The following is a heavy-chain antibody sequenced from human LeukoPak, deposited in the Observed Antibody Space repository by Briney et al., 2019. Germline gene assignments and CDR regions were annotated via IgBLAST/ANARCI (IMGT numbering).Heavy chain of an antibody. J-gene: IGHJ3*02. V-gene: IGHV4-61*02. CDR1: GGSISSVSYY. Sequence: PSETLSLTCTVSGGSISSVSYYWSWIRQPAGKGLEWIGRIYTSGSTNYNPSLKSRVTISVDTSKNQFSLKLSSVTAADTAVYYCARDNWNDGAFDIWGQGTMVTVSS. CDR3: ARDNWNDGAFDI. D-gene: IGHD1-20*01. CDR2: IYTSGST.